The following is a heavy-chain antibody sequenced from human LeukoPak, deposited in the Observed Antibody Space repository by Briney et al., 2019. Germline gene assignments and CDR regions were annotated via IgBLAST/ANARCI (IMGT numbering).Heavy chain of an antibody. J-gene: IGHJ4*02. CDR3: ARGYGSGNYFDY. CDR2: IWYDGSNK. CDR1: GFTFSSYG. V-gene: IGHV3-33*01. D-gene: IGHD3-10*01. Sequence: PGGSLRLSCAASGFTFSSYGMHWVRQAPGKGLEWVAVIWYDGSNKCYADSVKGRFTISRDNSKNTLYLQMNSLRAEDTAVYYCARGYGSGNYFDYWGQGTLVTVSS.